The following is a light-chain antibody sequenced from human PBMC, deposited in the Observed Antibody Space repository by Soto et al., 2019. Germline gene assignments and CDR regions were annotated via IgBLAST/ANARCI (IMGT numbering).Light chain of an antibody. CDR1: QTISRS. CDR3: QQSFSXPFT. V-gene: IGKV1-39*01. CDR2: AAT. Sequence: DIQMTQSPASLSASLLYKFTIACRTSQTISRSLNWYHHRPGKAPRLLVYAATTFQSGVPSRFSGSGSGTDFNLTISSLQPEDFATYYSQQSFSXPFTSGPGTKVXI. J-gene: IGKJ3*01.